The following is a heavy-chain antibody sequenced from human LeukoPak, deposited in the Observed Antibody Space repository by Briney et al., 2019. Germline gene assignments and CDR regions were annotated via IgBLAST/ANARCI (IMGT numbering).Heavy chain of an antibody. V-gene: IGHV1-69*13. CDR2: IIPIFGTA. D-gene: IGHD3-3*01. J-gene: IGHJ6*03. Sequence: SVKVSCKASGGTFSSYAISWVRQAPGQGLEWMGGIIPIFGTANYAQRFQGRVTITADESTSTAYMELSSLRSEDTAVYYCARGNDFWSGYPSNYYYYYMDVWGKGTRSPSP. CDR3: ARGNDFWSGYPSNYYYYYMDV. CDR1: GGTFSSYA.